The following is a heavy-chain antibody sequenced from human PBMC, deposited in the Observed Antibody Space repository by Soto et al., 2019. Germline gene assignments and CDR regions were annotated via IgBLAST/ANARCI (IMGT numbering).Heavy chain of an antibody. D-gene: IGHD2-2*01. CDR1: GGTFSSYA. CDR3: ARESSSPNYYYSGMDV. Sequence: QVQLVQSGAEVKKPGSSVKVSCRASGGTFSSYAVSWVRQAPGQGLEWMGVIIPLLGSPKYAQKFQGRVTITADDSATAAYMELTGLRSDDTAVYYCARESSSPNYYYSGMDVWGQGTTVTVSS. CDR2: IIPLLGSP. J-gene: IGHJ6*02. V-gene: IGHV1-69*01.